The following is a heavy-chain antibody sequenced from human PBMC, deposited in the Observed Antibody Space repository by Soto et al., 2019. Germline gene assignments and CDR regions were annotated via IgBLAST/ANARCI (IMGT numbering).Heavy chain of an antibody. V-gene: IGHV3-23*01. J-gene: IGHJ6*02. Sequence: VGSLRLSCVASGFTFENYAMSWVRQAPGKGLEWVSAISGSGGTTYYSDSVKGRFTISRDNSKNTVYLQMNDLRVEDAAEYFCAKDSWAIFGVPAGEYYAMDVWGQGTTVTVSS. CDR2: ISGSGGTT. D-gene: IGHD3-3*01. CDR1: GFTFENYA. CDR3: AKDSWAIFGVPAGEYYAMDV.